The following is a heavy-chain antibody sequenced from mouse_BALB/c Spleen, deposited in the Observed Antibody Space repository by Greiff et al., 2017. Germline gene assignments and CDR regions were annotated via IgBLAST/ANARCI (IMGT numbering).Heavy chain of an antibody. CDR1: GFTFSSYG. Sequence: EVQVVESGGDLVKPGGSLKLSCAASGFTFSSYGMSWVRQTPDKRLEWVATISSGGSYTYYPDSVKGRFTISRDNAKNTLYLQMSSLKSEDTAMYYCARQGGTTTGYAMDYWGQGTSVTVSS. V-gene: IGHV5-6*01. CDR2: ISSGGSYT. CDR3: ARQGGTTTGYAMDY. J-gene: IGHJ4*01. D-gene: IGHD2-14*01.